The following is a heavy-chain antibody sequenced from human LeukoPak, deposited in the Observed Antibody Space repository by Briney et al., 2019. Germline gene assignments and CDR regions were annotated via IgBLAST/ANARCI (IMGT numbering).Heavy chain of an antibody. CDR1: GFTFSSYG. CDR2: IRCDGSNN. Sequence: GGSLRLSCAASGFTFSSYGMHWVRQAPGKGLEWVSFIRCDGSNNYYADSVKGRFTISRDNAKNSVYLQMNSLRAEDTAVYYCARAVPGTALDFDYWGQGTLVTVSS. CDR3: ARAVPGTALDFDY. J-gene: IGHJ4*02. V-gene: IGHV3-30*02. D-gene: IGHD6-19*01.